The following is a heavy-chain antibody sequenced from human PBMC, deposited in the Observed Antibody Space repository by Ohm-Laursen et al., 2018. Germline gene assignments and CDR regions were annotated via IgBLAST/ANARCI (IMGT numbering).Heavy chain of an antibody. CDR2: INHSGST. Sequence: SETLSLTCAVYGGSFSGYYWNWIRQTPGKGLEWIGEINHSGSTNYNPSLDSRVTISVDTSKNQFSLKLSSVIAADTAMYYCARGRDYSSSSPLLDNWGQGTLVTVPS. CDR3: ARGRDYSSSSPLLDN. V-gene: IGHV4-34*01. J-gene: IGHJ4*02. CDR1: GGSFSGYY. D-gene: IGHD6-6*01.